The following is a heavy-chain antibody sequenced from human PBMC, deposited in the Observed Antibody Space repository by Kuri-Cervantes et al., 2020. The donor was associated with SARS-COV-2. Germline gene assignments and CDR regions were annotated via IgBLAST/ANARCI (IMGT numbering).Heavy chain of an antibody. Sequence: GGSLRLSCAASGFTFSSYGMPWVRQAPGKGLERVAFIRYEGSNKYYADSVKDRFAISRDNSKNTLYLQMNSLRAEESAVYYCARAEWGLIDYWGQGTLVTVSS. CDR1: GFTFSSYG. D-gene: IGHD1-26*01. CDR2: IRYEGSNK. J-gene: IGHJ4*02. V-gene: IGHV3-30*02. CDR3: ARAEWGLIDY.